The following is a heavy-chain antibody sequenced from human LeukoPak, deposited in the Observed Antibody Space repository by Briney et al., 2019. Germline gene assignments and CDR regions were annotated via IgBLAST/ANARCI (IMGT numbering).Heavy chain of an antibody. CDR3: ARDRAVVGLCDY. V-gene: IGHV3-23*01. CDR2: ISGSGGST. CDR1: GFTLSSYA. J-gene: IGHJ4*02. Sequence: PGGSLRLSCAASGFTLSSYATSWVRQAPGKGLEWVSAISGSGGSTYYADSVKGRFTISRDNAKNSLYLQMNSLRVEDTAVYYCARDRAVVGLCDYWGQGTLVTVSS. D-gene: IGHD6-19*01.